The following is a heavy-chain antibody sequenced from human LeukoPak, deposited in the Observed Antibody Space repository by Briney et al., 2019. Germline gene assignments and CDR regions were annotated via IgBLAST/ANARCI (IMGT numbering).Heavy chain of an antibody. D-gene: IGHD3-10*02. Sequence: GGSLRLSCAASGFTFSNYAMSWVRQAPGKGLEWVSVIYSGGSTYYADSVKGRFTISRDNSKNTLYLQMNSLRAEDTAVYYCARDSMFPYVPHVYWGQGTLVTVSS. J-gene: IGHJ4*02. V-gene: IGHV3-53*01. CDR3: ARDSMFPYVPHVY. CDR2: IYSGGST. CDR1: GFTFSNYA.